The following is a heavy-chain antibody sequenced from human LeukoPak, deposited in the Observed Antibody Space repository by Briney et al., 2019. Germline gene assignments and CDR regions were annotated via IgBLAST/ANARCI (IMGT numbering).Heavy chain of an antibody. Sequence: PSETLSLTCTVSGGSISSHYWSWIRQPPGKGLEWIGYIYYSGSTNYNPSLKSRVTISVDTSKNQFSLKLSSVTAADTAVYYCARGVDDYGDEYNWFDPWGQGTLVTVSS. D-gene: IGHD4-17*01. J-gene: IGHJ5*02. CDR1: GGSISSHY. V-gene: IGHV4-59*11. CDR3: ARGVDDYGDEYNWFDP. CDR2: IYYSGST.